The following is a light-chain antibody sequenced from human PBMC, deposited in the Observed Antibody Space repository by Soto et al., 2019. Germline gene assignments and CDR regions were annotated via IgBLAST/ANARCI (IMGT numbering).Light chain of an antibody. CDR3: QQYGSSPWT. J-gene: IGKJ1*01. Sequence: EIVLTQSPGTLSLSPGERATLSGRASQSVSSSYLAWYQQKPGQAPRPLIYGASSRAIGIPDRFSGSGSGTDFTLPISRLEPADFAVYYCQQYGSSPWTFGQGTKVEIK. CDR1: QSVSSSY. V-gene: IGKV3-20*01. CDR2: GAS.